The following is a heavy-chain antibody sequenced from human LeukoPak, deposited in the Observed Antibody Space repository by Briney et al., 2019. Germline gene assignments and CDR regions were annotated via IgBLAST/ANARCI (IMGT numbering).Heavy chain of an antibody. J-gene: IGHJ4*02. CDR3: ARGHVPDY. CDR2: ISSSGSTT. V-gene: IGHV3-48*04. Sequence: PGGSLRLSCAASGFTFSSYSMNWVRQAPGKGLEWVSYISSSGSTTYYADSVKGRSTISRDNAKNSLYLQMNSLRAEDTAVYYCARGHVPDYWGQGTLVIVSS. CDR1: GFTFSSYS.